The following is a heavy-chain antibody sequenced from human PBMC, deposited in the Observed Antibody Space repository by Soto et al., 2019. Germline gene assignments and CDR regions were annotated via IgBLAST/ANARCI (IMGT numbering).Heavy chain of an antibody. Sequence: QVQLVESGGGVVQPGRSLRLSCAASGFTFSSYAMHWVRQAPGKGLEWVAVISYDGSNKYYADSVKGRFTISRDNSKNTLYLQMNSLRAEDTAVYYCAREGLVVRGVILDYWGQGTLVTVSS. CDR1: GFTFSSYA. J-gene: IGHJ4*02. D-gene: IGHD3-10*01. CDR3: AREGLVVRGVILDY. V-gene: IGHV3-30-3*01. CDR2: ISYDGSNK.